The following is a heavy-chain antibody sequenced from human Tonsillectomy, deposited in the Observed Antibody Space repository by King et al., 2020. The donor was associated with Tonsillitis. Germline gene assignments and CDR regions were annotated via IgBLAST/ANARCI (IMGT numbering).Heavy chain of an antibody. CDR1: GFTFSNYW. CDR3: ARAMNPQYGSVCYDAFDS. D-gene: IGHD6-19*01. Sequence: VQLVESGGGLVQPGGSLRLSCAASGFTFSNYWMTWVRQAPGKGLQWVANIKKDESVKNYVDSVKGRFTVSRDNTKNSLFLQMDSLRVDDTAVYFCARAMNPQYGSVCYDAFDSWGPGKMVTVSS. CDR2: IKKDESVK. V-gene: IGHV3-7*03. J-gene: IGHJ3*02.